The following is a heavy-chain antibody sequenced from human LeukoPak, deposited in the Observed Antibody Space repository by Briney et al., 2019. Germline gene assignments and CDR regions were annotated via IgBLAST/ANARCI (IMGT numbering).Heavy chain of an antibody. Sequence: PWGSLRLSCAASGFTFSSYWMHWVRQAPGKGLVWVSRINSDGSSTSYADSVKGRFTISRDNAKNTLYLQMNSLRAEDTAVYYCARVVIAVADIHFDYWGQGTLVTVSS. V-gene: IGHV3-74*01. J-gene: IGHJ4*02. CDR2: INSDGSST. CDR1: GFTFSSYW. D-gene: IGHD6-19*01. CDR3: ARVVIAVADIHFDY.